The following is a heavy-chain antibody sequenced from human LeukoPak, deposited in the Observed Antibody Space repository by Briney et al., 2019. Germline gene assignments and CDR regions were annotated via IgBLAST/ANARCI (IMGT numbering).Heavy chain of an antibody. CDR1: GFTFDDYA. CDR3: AKDLGPGDYYDSSGYYYYYGMDV. Sequence: PGRSLRLSCAASGFTFDDYAMHWVRQAPGKGLEWVSGISWNSGSIGYADSVKGRFTISRDNAKNSLYLQMNSLRAEDTALYYCAKDLGPGDYYDSSGYYYYYGMDVWGQGTTVTVSS. CDR2: ISWNSGSI. J-gene: IGHJ6*02. V-gene: IGHV3-9*01. D-gene: IGHD3-22*01.